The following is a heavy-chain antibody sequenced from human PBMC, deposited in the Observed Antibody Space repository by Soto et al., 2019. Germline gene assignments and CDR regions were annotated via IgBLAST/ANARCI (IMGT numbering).Heavy chain of an antibody. V-gene: IGHV1-69*06. J-gene: IGHJ4*02. Sequence: QVQLVQSGAEVKRPGSSVKVSCKASGGTFSNYAISWVRQAPGQGPEWMGGIIPIFGTANYAQKFQGRVTITAVRSRSTAYMEVRSLTSDDTAVYYCARGWETVGATTPFAYWGQGTLVSVSS. D-gene: IGHD1-26*01. CDR3: ARGWETVGATTPFAY. CDR1: GGTFSNYA. CDR2: IIPIFGTA.